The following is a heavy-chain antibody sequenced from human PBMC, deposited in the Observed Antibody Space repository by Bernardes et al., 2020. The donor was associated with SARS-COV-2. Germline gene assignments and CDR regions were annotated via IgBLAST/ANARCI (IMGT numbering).Heavy chain of an antibody. Sequence: SGSTLLKPTEPLTLTCPVSLFSLSPARMGVSWIRQPPGKALEWLAHIFSNDEKSYSTSLKSRLTISKDTSKSQVVLTMTNMDPVDTATYYCARINGGNPPYYYYGMDVWGQGTTVTVSS. D-gene: IGHD2-15*01. J-gene: IGHJ6*02. CDR3: ARINGGNPPYYYYGMDV. CDR1: LFSLSPARMG. V-gene: IGHV2-26*01. CDR2: IFSNDEK.